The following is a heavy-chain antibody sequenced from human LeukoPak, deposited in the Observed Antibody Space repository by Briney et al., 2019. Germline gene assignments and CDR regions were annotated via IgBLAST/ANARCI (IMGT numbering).Heavy chain of an antibody. V-gene: IGHV1-2*02. Sequence: ASVKVSCKASGYTFTGYYVHWVRQAPGQGLEWMGWISPNSGDTHYVQKFQGRVTMNSDTSISKAYMELSRLRSDDTAVYYCARYEAPFFAFDIWGQGTMVSVSS. J-gene: IGHJ3*02. CDR3: ARYEAPFFAFDI. CDR1: GYTFTGYY. CDR2: ISPNSGDT. D-gene: IGHD3-16*01.